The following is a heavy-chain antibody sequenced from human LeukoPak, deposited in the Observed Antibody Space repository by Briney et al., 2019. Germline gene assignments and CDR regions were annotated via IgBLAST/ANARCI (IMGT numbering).Heavy chain of an antibody. Sequence: ASVKVSCKASGGTFSSYAISWVRQAPGQGLEWMGGIIPIFGTANYAQKFQGRVTITTDESTSTAYMELSSLRSEDTAVYYCARDAVHEWELRPDYYYYMDVWGKGTTVTVSS. CDR1: GGTFSSYA. CDR3: ARDAVHEWELRPDYYYYMDV. CDR2: IIPIFGTA. D-gene: IGHD1-26*01. V-gene: IGHV1-69*05. J-gene: IGHJ6*03.